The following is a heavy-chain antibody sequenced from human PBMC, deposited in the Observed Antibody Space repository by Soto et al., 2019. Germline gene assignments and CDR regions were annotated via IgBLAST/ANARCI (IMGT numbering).Heavy chain of an antibody. Sequence: GGSLRLSCESSGFSFISYEMNWVRQAPGKGLEWVSYISTGGGAIHYADSVKGRFTVSRDNAKSSLYLQMNSLRAEDTALYYCARDIGGGNWFDPWGQGTLVTVSS. CDR2: ISTGGGAI. V-gene: IGHV3-48*03. J-gene: IGHJ5*02. CDR3: ARDIGGGNWFDP. CDR1: GFSFISYE. D-gene: IGHD1-26*01.